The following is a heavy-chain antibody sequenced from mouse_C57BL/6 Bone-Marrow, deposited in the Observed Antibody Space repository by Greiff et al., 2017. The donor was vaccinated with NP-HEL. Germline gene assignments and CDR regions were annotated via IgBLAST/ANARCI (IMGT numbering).Heavy chain of an antibody. CDR1: GYTFTSYG. CDR2: IYPRSGNT. V-gene: IGHV1-81*01. J-gene: IGHJ4*01. D-gene: IGHD2-4*01. CDR3: ARGDYDEGSRCAMDY. Sequence: LVESGAELARPGASVKLSCKASGYTFTSYGISWVKQRTGQGLEWIGEIYPRSGNTYYNEKFKGKATLTADKSSSTAYMELRSLTSEDSAVYFCARGDYDEGSRCAMDYWGQGTSVTVSS.